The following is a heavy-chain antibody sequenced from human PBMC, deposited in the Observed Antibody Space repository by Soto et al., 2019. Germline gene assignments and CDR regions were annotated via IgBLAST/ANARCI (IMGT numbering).Heavy chain of an antibody. CDR1: GFTFSSYS. CDR2: ISSSSNYI. D-gene: IGHD1-20*01. Sequence: EVQLVESGGGLVKPGGSLRLSCAASGFTFSSYSMNWVRQAPGKGLEWVSSISSSSNYIYYADSVKGRFTISRDNANNSLYLQMNSLRAEDTAVYYCAREITESLSTFDYRGQGTLVTVSS. J-gene: IGHJ4*02. CDR3: AREITESLSTFDY. V-gene: IGHV3-21*01.